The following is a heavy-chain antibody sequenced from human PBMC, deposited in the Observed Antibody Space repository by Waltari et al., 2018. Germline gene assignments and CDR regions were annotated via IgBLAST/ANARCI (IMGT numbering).Heavy chain of an antibody. D-gene: IGHD2-21*01. CDR2: ANSDGSST. V-gene: IGHV3-74*01. CDR3: ARINRLRNWYFDL. J-gene: IGHJ2*01. CDR1: GFTFSSDW. Sequence: EVQLVESGGGIVQPGGSLRLSCAASGFTFSSDWMHWVRQAPGKGLVWVSRANSDGSSTSYADSVKGRFTIARDNAKSTVYLQMNSLRAEDTAVYYCARINRLRNWYFDLWGRGTLVTVSS.